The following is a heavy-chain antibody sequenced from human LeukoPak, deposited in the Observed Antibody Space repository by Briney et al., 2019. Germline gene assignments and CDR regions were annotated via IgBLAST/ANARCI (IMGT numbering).Heavy chain of an antibody. D-gene: IGHD3-10*01. V-gene: IGHV1-69*13. CDR3: ARKGGYYYGSGSFDY. CDR2: IIPIFGTA. J-gene: IGHJ4*02. CDR1: GGTFSSYA. Sequence: SVKVSCKASGGTFSSYAISWVRQAPGQGLEWMGGIIPIFGTANYAQKFQGRVTITADESTSTAYMELSSLRSEDTAVNYCARKGGYYYGSGSFDYWGQGTLVTVSS.